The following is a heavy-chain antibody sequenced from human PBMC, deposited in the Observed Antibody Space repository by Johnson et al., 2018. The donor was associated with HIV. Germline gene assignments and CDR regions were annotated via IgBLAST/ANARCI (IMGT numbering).Heavy chain of an antibody. V-gene: IGHV3-7*01. J-gene: IGHJ3*02. CDR2: INQDGSEK. CDR3: ARVRGAFDI. CDR1: GFTFKTYW. Sequence: VQLVESGGGLVQPGGSLRLSCAASGFTFKTYWMTWVRQVPGSGPEWVANINQDGSEKYYEDSLRGRFTVSRDNAKKSLFLQMNSLRAEDTAVYYCARVRGAFDIWGQGTMVTVYS.